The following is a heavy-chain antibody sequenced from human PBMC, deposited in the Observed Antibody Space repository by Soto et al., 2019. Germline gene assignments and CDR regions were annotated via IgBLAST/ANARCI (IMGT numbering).Heavy chain of an antibody. Sequence: ASVKVSCKASGYTFTSYAMHWVRQAPGQRLEWMGWINAGNGNTKYSQKFQGRVTITRDTSASTAYMELSSLRSEDTAVYYCARDLGAGITVTSLDYWGQGTLVTV. V-gene: IGHV1-3*01. CDR1: GYTFTSYA. J-gene: IGHJ4*02. CDR2: INAGNGNT. CDR3: ARDLGAGITVTSLDY. D-gene: IGHD4-17*01.